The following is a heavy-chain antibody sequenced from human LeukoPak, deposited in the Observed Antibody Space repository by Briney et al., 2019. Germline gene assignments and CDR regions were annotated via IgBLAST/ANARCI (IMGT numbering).Heavy chain of an antibody. V-gene: IGHV1-8*01. CDR2: MNPNSGNT. CDR1: GYTFTSYD. Sequence: GASVKVSCKASGYTFTSYDINWVRQATGQGLEWMGWMNPNSGNTGYAQKFQGRVTMTRNTSISTAYMELSSLRSDDTAVYYCARDHFDLLGAFDIWGQGTMVTVSS. CDR3: ARDHFDLLGAFDI. J-gene: IGHJ3*02. D-gene: IGHD3-9*01.